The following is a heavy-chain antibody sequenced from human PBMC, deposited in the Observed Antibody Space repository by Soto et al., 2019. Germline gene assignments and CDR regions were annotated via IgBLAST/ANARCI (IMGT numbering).Heavy chain of an antibody. CDR1: GFTFSSYA. D-gene: IGHD3-3*01. CDR3: AKDRAWYDFWSAYSYSMDV. Sequence: GGSLRLSCEASGFTFSSYAMSWVRQAPGKGLEWVSAISGSGGSTYYADSVEGRFTIFRDNSKNTLYVQMNSLRAEDTAVYYCAKDRAWYDFWSAYSYSMDVWGQGTTVTVSS. CDR2: ISGSGGST. J-gene: IGHJ6*02. V-gene: IGHV3-23*01.